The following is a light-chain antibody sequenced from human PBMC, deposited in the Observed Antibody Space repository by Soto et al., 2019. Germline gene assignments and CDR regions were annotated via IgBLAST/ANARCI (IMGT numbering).Light chain of an antibody. CDR3: QQRSNWWIT. V-gene: IGKV3-11*01. CDR1: QSVSSN. J-gene: IGKJ5*01. Sequence: EIVMTQSPATLSVSPGERATLSCRASQSVSSNLAWYQQKPGQAPRLLIYDASNRATGIPARFSGSGSGTDFTLTISSLEPEDFAVYYCQQRSNWWITFGQGTRLEI. CDR2: DAS.